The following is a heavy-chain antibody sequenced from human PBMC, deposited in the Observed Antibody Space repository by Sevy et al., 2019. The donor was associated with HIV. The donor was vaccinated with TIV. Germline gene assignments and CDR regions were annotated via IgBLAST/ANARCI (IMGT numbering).Heavy chain of an antibody. CDR3: ATPGCSWRQLWLQDY. J-gene: IGHJ4*02. CDR2: ISTSGRST. Sequence: VGSLRLSCAASGFTFTNDDISWVPQAPGRGLEWVSGISTSGRSTYYADSVKGRFTISRDNSKNTLYLQMNSLRAEDTAVYYCATPGCSWRQLWLQDYWGQGTLVTVSS. V-gene: IGHV3-23*01. CDR1: GFTFTNDD. D-gene: IGHD5-18*01.